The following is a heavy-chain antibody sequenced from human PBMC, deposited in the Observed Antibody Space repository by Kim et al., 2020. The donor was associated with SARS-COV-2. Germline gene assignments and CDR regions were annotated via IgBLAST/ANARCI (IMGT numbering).Heavy chain of an antibody. Sequence: SETLSLTCAVYGGSFSGYYWSWIRQPPGKGLEWIGEINHSGRTNYNPSLKSRVTISVDTSKNQSSLKLTSVTDADTAVYYCARRLSNTSGWGSHYCDLWGQGTLGTVSS. CDR3: ARRLSNTSGWGSHYCDL. CDR1: GGSFSGYY. J-gene: IGHJ4*02. D-gene: IGHD3-10*01. V-gene: IGHV4-34*01. CDR2: INHSGRT.